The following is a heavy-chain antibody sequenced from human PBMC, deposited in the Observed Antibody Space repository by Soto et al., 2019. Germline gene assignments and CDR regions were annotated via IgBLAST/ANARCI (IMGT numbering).Heavy chain of an antibody. J-gene: IGHJ4*02. D-gene: IGHD3-22*01. Sequence: ASVKVSCKASGYTFTGYYMHWVRQAPGQGLEWMGWINPNSGGTNYAQKFQGWVTMTRDTSISTAYMELSRLRSDDTAVYYCAREDYYDSSGYYEIRYFDYWGQGTLV. V-gene: IGHV1-2*04. CDR3: AREDYYDSSGYYEIRYFDY. CDR1: GYTFTGYY. CDR2: INPNSGGT.